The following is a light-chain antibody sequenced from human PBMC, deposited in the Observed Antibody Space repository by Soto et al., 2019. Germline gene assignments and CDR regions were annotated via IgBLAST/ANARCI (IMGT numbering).Light chain of an antibody. Sequence: QSVLTQPPSASGTPGQRVTISCSGSSSNLGGNYVYWYQQLPGTAPKLLIYRNDQRPSRVPDRFSGSKSGTSASLAISGLRSEDEADYYCAAWDDSLSGLFGGGTKVTVL. CDR2: RND. CDR3: AAWDDSLSGL. CDR1: SSNLGGNY. J-gene: IGLJ2*01. V-gene: IGLV1-47*01.